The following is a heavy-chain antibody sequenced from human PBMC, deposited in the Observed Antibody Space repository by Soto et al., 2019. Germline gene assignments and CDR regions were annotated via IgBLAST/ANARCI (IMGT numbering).Heavy chain of an antibody. D-gene: IGHD2-15*01. CDR3: AHKGGRGAGMDV. CDR1: GFSLSTNGVG. CDR2: IYWDGDE. J-gene: IGHJ6*02. V-gene: IGHV2-5*02. Sequence: QITLKESGPTLVKPTQTLTLTCTFSGFSLSTNGVGVVWIRQPPGKALEWLALIYWDGDERYSPFLKGRLTITKDTSKNQVALTMTNMDPVDTATYYCAHKGGRGAGMDVWGQGTTVTVSS.